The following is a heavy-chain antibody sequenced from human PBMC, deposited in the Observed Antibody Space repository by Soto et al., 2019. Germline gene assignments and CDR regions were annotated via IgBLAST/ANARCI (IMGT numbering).Heavy chain of an antibody. J-gene: IGHJ5*02. CDR1: GFTFNSHE. D-gene: IGHD2-2*02. CDR3: ARSWGLYCSSSRCYSPWFDP. Sequence: EVQLVESGGGLVQPGGSLRLSCAGSGFTFNSHEMTWVRQAPGKGLEWISSISSSGGSIYYADSVKGRFTVSRDNAKNSLYLQMNSLRAEDTAVYYCARSWGLYCSSSRCYSPWFDPLGRGTLVTVSS. V-gene: IGHV3-48*03. CDR2: ISSSGGSI.